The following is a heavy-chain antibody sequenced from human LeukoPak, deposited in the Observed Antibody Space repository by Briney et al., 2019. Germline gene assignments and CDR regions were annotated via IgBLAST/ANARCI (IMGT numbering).Heavy chain of an antibody. Sequence: SETLSLTCTVSGGSISSSSYYWGWIRQPPGKGLEWIGSIYYSGSTYYNPSLKSRVTISVDTSKNQFSLKLSSVTAADTAVYYCARDQPVAVDYWGQGTLVTVSS. D-gene: IGHD6-19*01. CDR2: IYYSGST. V-gene: IGHV4-39*07. J-gene: IGHJ4*02. CDR3: ARDQPVAVDY. CDR1: GGSISSSSYY.